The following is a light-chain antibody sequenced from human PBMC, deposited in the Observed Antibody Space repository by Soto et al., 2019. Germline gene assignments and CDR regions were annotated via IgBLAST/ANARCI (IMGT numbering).Light chain of an antibody. V-gene: IGKV1-39*01. CDR3: QQSYSRPRT. CDR2: ATS. CDR1: QSISTY. J-gene: IGKJ1*01. Sequence: DIQMSHSPSSLSASVEDRLTLTRRSSQSISTYLDWYQQKPGQAPSPLIYATSNLESGVPSRFSGSGSGTDFTLTINSLQPEDFATYFCQQSYSRPRTFGQGTKVDIK.